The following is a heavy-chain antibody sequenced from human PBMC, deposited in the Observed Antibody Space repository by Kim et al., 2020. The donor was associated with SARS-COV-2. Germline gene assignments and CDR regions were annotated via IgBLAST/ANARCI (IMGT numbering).Heavy chain of an antibody. V-gene: IGHV3-23*01. J-gene: IGHJ4*02. CDR3: AKGYTVAGKSHSFDY. Sequence: ADPVQGRFTISRENSKNTLSLQMNSLRVDDTAVYFCAKGYTVAGKSHSFDYWGQGSLVIVSS. D-gene: IGHD6-19*01.